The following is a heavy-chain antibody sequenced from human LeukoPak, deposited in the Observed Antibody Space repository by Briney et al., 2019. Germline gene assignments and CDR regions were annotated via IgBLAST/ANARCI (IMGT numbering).Heavy chain of an antibody. Sequence: ASVKVSFKASGYTFTTYYMHWVRQAPGQGLEWMGMINPRSGSTDYAHNLQGRVTMTEDTATDTAYMELSSLRSEDTAVYYCATAAVAGTLYYFDYWGQGTLVTVSS. CDR1: GYTFTTYY. D-gene: IGHD6-19*01. J-gene: IGHJ4*02. V-gene: IGHV1-46*04. CDR3: ATAAVAGTLYYFDY. CDR2: INPRSGST.